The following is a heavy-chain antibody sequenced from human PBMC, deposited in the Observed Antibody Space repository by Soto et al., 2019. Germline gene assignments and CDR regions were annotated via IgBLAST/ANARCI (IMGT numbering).Heavy chain of an antibody. J-gene: IGHJ5*02. V-gene: IGHV3-30*18. CDR2: ISYDGSNK. CDR3: AKDPNCSSTSCLRGGWFDH. D-gene: IGHD2-2*01. CDR1: GFTFSSYG. Sequence: GGSLRLSCAASGFTFSSYGMHWVRQAPGKGLEWVAVISYDGSNKYYADSVKGRFTISRDNSKNTLYLQMNSLRAEDTAVYYCAKDPNCSSTSCLRGGWFDHWGQATLV.